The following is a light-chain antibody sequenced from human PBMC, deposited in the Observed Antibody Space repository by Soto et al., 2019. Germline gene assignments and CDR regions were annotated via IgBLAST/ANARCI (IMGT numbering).Light chain of an antibody. Sequence: QPVLTQPASVSGSPGQSITISCTGTSSDVGGYNYVSWFQQHPGKAPKLIIYHVSNRPSGVSNRFSGSKSGNTASLTISGLQAEDEADYYCCSYTTSSTLWVFGGGTKLTVL. CDR3: CSYTTSSTLWV. CDR2: HVS. V-gene: IGLV2-14*03. CDR1: SSDVGGYNY. J-gene: IGLJ3*02.